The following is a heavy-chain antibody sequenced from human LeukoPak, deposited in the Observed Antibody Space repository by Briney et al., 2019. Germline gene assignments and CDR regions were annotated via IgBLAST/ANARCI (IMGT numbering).Heavy chain of an antibody. J-gene: IGHJ4*02. Sequence: GGSLRLSCAASGFSFSNNYMSWVRQAPGKGLEWVSSIYSGGSTYYSDSVKCRFTISRDNSRNTLYLQMNSLRAEDTAVHYCARDHTLDYWGQGTLVTVSS. V-gene: IGHV3-66*02. CDR3: ARDHTLDY. CDR2: IYSGGST. CDR1: GFSFSNNY. D-gene: IGHD2-15*01.